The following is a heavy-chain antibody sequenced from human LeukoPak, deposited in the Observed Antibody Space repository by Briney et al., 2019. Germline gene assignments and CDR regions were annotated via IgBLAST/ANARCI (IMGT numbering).Heavy chain of an antibody. D-gene: IGHD6-19*01. CDR1: GGSISSSGYY. CDR3: ARAVASRYFDY. V-gene: IGHV4-31*03. CDR2: IYYSGST. Sequence: SQTLSLTRTVSGGSISSSGYYWSWIRQHPGKGLEWIGYIYYSGSTYHNPSLKSRGSISMDTSKNQFSLKLSSVTAADTAVYYCARAVASRYFDYWGQGTLVTVSS. J-gene: IGHJ4*02.